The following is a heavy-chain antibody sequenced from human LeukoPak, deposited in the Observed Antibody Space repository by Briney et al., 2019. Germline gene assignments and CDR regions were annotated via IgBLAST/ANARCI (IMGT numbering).Heavy chain of an antibody. CDR1: GFTFNNYG. CDR3: ARDIVVVPAAMPAYYYYGMDV. V-gene: IGHV3-33*08. D-gene: IGHD2-2*01. Sequence: GGSLRLSCTTSGFTFNNYGLHWVRQAPGKGLEWVAVIWYDGSNKYYADSVKGRFTISRDNSKNTLYLQMNSLRAEDTAVYYCARDIVVVPAAMPAYYYYGMDVWGQGTTVTVSS. J-gene: IGHJ6*02. CDR2: IWYDGSNK.